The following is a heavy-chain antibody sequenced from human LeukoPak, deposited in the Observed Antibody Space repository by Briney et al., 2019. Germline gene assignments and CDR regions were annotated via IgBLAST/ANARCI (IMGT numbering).Heavy chain of an antibody. Sequence: SETLSLTCAVYGGSFSGYYWSWIRQPPGKGLEWIGEINHSGSTNYNPSLKSRVTISVDTSKNQFSLKLSPVTAADTAVYYCARARYCSSTSCYTDWFDPWGQGTLVTVSS. CDR3: ARARYCSSTSCYTDWFDP. CDR2: INHSGST. V-gene: IGHV4-34*01. J-gene: IGHJ5*02. CDR1: GGSFSGYY. D-gene: IGHD2-2*02.